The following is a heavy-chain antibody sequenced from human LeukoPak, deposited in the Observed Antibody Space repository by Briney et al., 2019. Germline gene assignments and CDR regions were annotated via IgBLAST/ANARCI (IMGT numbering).Heavy chain of an antibody. D-gene: IGHD2-21*02. CDR2: ISDNGGST. CDR1: GGSISSYY. Sequence: ETLSLTCTVSGGSISSYYWSWIRQPPGKGLEWVSGISDNGGSTYYADSVKGRFTISRDNSKNALYLQMNSLRAEDTALYYCAKEVPMTTISGMDVWGQGTTVTVSS. CDR3: AKEVPMTTISGMDV. J-gene: IGHJ6*02. V-gene: IGHV3-23*01.